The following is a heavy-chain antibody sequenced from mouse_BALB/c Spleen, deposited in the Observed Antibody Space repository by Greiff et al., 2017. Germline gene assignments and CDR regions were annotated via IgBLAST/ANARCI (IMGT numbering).Heavy chain of an antibody. CDR2: ISYDGSN. J-gene: IGHJ2*01. D-gene: IGHD2-14*01. CDR3: ARGYGYDGFDY. Sequence: EVQLVESGPGLVKPSQSLSLTCSVTGYSITSGYYWNWIRQFPGNKLEWMGYISYDGSNNYNPSLKNRISITRDTSKNQFFLKLNSVTTEDTATYYCARGYGYDGFDYWGQGTTLTVSS. V-gene: IGHV3-6*02. CDR1: GYSITSGYY.